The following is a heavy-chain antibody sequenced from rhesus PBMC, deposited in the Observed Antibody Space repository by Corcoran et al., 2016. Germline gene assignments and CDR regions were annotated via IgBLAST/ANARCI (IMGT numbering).Heavy chain of an antibody. Sequence: DVQLVESGGGLVKPGGSLRLCCVASGFTFSSYEMHWVRKAPGKGQEWVSVISESGGTIYYAESVKCRFTISRDNAKNSLFLQMNRLRAEDTAVYYCTRALPYSSGWYDFDYWGQGVLVTVSS. J-gene: IGHJ4*01. D-gene: IGHD6-31*01. CDR2: ISESGGTI. V-gene: IGHV3-100*02. CDR1: GFTFSSYE. CDR3: TRALPYSSGWYDFDY.